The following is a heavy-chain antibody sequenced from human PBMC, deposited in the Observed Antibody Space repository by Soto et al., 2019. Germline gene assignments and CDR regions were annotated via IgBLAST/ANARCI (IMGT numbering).Heavy chain of an antibody. D-gene: IGHD3-3*01. J-gene: IGHJ6*02. CDR1: GGTFSSYA. CDR3: ARDSDALFDFWSGYEAQNYDYGMDV. Sequence: QVQLVQSGAEVKKPGSSVKVSCKASGGTFSSYAISWLRQAPGQGLEWMGGIIPSFCTANYAQKFQGRVTITADESTGKAYMGLSSLRSEDTTVEDWARDSDALFDFWSGYEAQNYDYGMDVWGQGTPVTVSS. V-gene: IGHV1-69*01. CDR2: IIPSFCTA.